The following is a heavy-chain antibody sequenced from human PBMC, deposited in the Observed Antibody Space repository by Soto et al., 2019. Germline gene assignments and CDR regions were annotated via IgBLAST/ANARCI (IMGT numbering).Heavy chain of an antibody. V-gene: IGHV4-31*01. Sequence: QVQLQESGPGLVKPSQTLSLTCTVSGGSISSGGYYWSWIRQHPGKGLEWIGYIYYSGSTYYNPSLKSPGTISVDTSKHQFYLKLSSVAAADTAVYYCARGGIAAAAPPDYWGQGTLVTVSS. CDR3: ARGGIAAAAPPDY. CDR2: IYYSGST. J-gene: IGHJ4*02. CDR1: GGSISSGGYY. D-gene: IGHD6-13*01.